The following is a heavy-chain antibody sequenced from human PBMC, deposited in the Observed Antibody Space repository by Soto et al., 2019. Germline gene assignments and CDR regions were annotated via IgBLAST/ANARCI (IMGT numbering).Heavy chain of an antibody. D-gene: IGHD1-1*01. CDR3: ARDTSFRNNLPGD. Sequence: QVQLVQSGGEVKKPGASVKVSCKASGYVFLNFGISWVRQAPGKGLEWMGWISTFSNKTNYGQQFHQRITMTTETSANTAYLELRSLRSDDTAVYYCARDTSFRNNLPGDWGQGTLVTVSS. CDR1: GYVFLNFG. J-gene: IGHJ1*01. CDR2: ISTFSNKT. V-gene: IGHV1-18*01.